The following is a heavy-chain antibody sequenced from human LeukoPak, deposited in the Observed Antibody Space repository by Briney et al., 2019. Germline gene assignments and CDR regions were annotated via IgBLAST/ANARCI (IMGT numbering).Heavy chain of an antibody. CDR1: GFTFDDYA. J-gene: IGHJ6*03. CDR3: ARGRYYDSSGYYEMEGNYYYMDV. Sequence: GRSLRLSCAASGFTFDDYAMHWVRQAPGKGLEWVSGISWNSGSIGYADSVKGRFTISRDNAKNSLYLQMNSLRAEDTALYYCARGRYYDSSGYYEMEGNYYYMDVWGKGTTVTVSS. D-gene: IGHD3-22*01. CDR2: ISWNSGSI. V-gene: IGHV3-9*01.